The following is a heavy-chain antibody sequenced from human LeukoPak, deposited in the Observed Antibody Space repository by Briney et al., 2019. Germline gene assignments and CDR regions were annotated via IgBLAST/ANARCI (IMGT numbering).Heavy chain of an antibody. CDR3: ARSLGGLDPSFDY. J-gene: IGHJ4*02. CDR2: INPNSGGT. Sequence: ASVKVSCKASGYTFTGYYMHWVRQAPGQGLEWMGWINPNSGGTNYAQKFQGRVTMTRDTSISTAYMELSRLRSDDTAVYYCARSLGGLDPSFDYWGQGTLVTVSS. D-gene: IGHD3/OR15-3a*01. CDR1: GYTFTGYY. V-gene: IGHV1-2*02.